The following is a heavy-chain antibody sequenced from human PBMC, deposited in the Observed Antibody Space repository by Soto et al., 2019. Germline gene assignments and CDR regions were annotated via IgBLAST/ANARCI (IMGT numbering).Heavy chain of an antibody. CDR2: INPNSGVT. CDR3: ARGGGTIIAPLP. J-gene: IGHJ5*02. Sequence: ASVKVSCKASGYTFTGYFIHWVRQAPGEGLEWVGYINPNSGVTKYAPRFLGRVTITRDTSIRTAYMDLNNLRSDDTAVYFCARGGGTIIAPLPWGQGTVVTVSS. D-gene: IGHD2-2*01. CDR1: GYTFTGYF. V-gene: IGHV1-2*02.